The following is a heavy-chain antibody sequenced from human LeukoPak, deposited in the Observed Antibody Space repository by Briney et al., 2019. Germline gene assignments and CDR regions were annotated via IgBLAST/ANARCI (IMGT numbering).Heavy chain of an antibody. CDR3: ATDAAGGAFDI. D-gene: IGHD6-13*01. V-gene: IGHV1-46*01. CDR2: LNPSGGSS. CDR1: GYTVTSYY. Sequence: ASVKVSCKASGYTVTSYYMHWVRQAPGQGLEWMGILNPSGGSSSYAQKFQGRVTMTEDTSTDTAYMELSSLRSEDTAVYYCATDAAGGAFDIWGQGTMVTVSS. J-gene: IGHJ3*02.